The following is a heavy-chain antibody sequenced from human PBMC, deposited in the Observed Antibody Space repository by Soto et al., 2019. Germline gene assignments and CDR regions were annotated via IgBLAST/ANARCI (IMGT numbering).Heavy chain of an antibody. J-gene: IGHJ6*02. CDR3: ARVSGIYYYGMDV. CDR2: INHSGST. D-gene: IGHD3-10*01. Sequence: SETLSLTCAVYGGSFSGYYWSWIRQPPGKGLEWIGEINHSGSTNYNPSIKSRVTISVDTSKNQFSLKLSSVTAADTAVYYCARVSGIYYYGMDVWGQGTTVTVS. V-gene: IGHV4-34*01. CDR1: GGSFSGYY.